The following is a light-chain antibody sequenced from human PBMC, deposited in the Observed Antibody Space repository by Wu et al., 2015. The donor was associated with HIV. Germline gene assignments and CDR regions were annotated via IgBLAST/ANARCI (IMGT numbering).Light chain of an antibody. CDR3: QQYHNWPPWT. CDR2: GVS. Sequence: EIVMTQSPVTLSVSPGERATLSCRASQSVSSNLAWYQQKPGQAPRLLIYGVSTRATGIPARFSGSGSGTEFILTISSMQSEDFAVYYCQQYHNWPPWTFGQGTKVE. CDR1: QSVSSN. J-gene: IGKJ1*01. V-gene: IGKV3D-15*01.